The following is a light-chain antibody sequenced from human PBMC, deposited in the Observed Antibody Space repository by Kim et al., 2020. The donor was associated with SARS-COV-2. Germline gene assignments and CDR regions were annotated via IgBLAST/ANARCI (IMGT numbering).Light chain of an antibody. CDR2: RNN. CDR1: SNIVGNEG. V-gene: IGLV10-54*01. J-gene: IGLJ3*02. CDR3: SAWDSSLSAWV. Sequence: QPATLSCTGNSNIVGNEGAAWLQQRQGHPPNLLSYRNNTRPSGISERIFASTSGNTASLTIPGLPPEDEADYYCSAWDSSLSAWVFGGGTQLTVL.